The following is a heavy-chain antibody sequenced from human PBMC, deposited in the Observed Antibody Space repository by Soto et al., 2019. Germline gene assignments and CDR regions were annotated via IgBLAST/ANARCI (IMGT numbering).Heavy chain of an antibody. D-gene: IGHD2-15*01. CDR2: IYPGDSDT. Sequence: GESLKISGKGSGYSFTGYLIGWVRQMHGKGLEWMGIIYPGDSDTRYSPSFQGQVTISADKSISTAYLQWSSLKASDTAMYYCARLPYCSGGSCSYGMDVWGQGTTVTVSS. CDR3: ARLPYCSGGSCSYGMDV. CDR1: GYSFTGYL. V-gene: IGHV5-51*01. J-gene: IGHJ6*02.